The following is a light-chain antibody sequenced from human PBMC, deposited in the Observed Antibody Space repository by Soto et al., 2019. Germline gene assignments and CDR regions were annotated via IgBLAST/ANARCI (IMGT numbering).Light chain of an antibody. Sequence: IVLTQSPGTLSLSPGERATLSCRASQSVSRSYLAWYQQKPGQSPSLLIYGTSSRATGIPDRFSGSGSGTDFTLTISRLEPEDFAVYYCQQYGTSPPTFGPGTKVDIK. CDR3: QQYGTSPPT. J-gene: IGKJ3*01. V-gene: IGKV3-20*01. CDR1: QSVSRSY. CDR2: GTS.